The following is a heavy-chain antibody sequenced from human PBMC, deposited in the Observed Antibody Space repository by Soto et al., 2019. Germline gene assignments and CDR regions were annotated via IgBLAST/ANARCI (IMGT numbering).Heavy chain of an antibody. CDR2: INHSGST. J-gene: IGHJ4*02. Sequence: SLTCAVYGGSFSGYYWSWIRQPPGKGLEWIGEINHSGSTNYNPSLKSRVTISVDTSKNQFSLKLSSVTAADTAVYYCARSEGGTVTHRVDYWGQGTLVTVSS. V-gene: IGHV4-34*01. CDR3: ARSEGGTVTHRVDY. D-gene: IGHD4-17*01. CDR1: GGSFSGYY.